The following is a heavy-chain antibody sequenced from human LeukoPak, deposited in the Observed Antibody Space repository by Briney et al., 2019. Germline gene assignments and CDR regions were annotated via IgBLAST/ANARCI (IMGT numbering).Heavy chain of an antibody. D-gene: IGHD4-17*01. Sequence: SETLSLTCTVSGGSISSYYWSWIRQPPGKGLEWIGYIYYSGSTNYNPSLKSRVTISVDTSKNQFSLKLSSVTAADTAVYYCARHDYGDYVFDYWGQGTLVTVSS. CDR2: IYYSGST. V-gene: IGHV4-59*08. CDR1: GGSISSYY. J-gene: IGHJ4*02. CDR3: ARHDYGDYVFDY.